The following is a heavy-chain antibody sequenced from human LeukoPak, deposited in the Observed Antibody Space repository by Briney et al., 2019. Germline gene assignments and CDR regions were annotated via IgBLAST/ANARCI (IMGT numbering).Heavy chain of an antibody. CDR2: INPNSGGT. V-gene: IGHV1-2*02. Sequence: GASVKVSCKAFGYTFTDYYMHWVRQAPGQGLEWKGWINPNSGGTNYAPNFQGRVTMTRDTSINTAYMELNSLRSDDTAVYYCARDWARSTLGWFDPWGQGTLVTVSS. J-gene: IGHJ5*02. CDR1: GYTFTDYY. D-gene: IGHD3-16*01. CDR3: ARDWARSTLGWFDP.